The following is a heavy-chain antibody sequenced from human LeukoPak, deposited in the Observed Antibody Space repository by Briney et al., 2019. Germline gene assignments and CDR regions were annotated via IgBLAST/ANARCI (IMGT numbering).Heavy chain of an antibody. CDR3: ARDPYSSSSGSGDY. CDR2: IDSDGSGT. J-gene: IGHJ4*02. D-gene: IGHD6-13*01. V-gene: IGHV3-74*03. Sequence: GGSLRLSCAASGFTLRGYWMHWVRQVPGKGLVWVSRIDSDGSGTTYADSVKGRFTISRDNARNTLFLQMNSLRAEDTAVYYCARDPYSSSSGSGDYWGQGTLVTVSS. CDR1: GFTLRGYW.